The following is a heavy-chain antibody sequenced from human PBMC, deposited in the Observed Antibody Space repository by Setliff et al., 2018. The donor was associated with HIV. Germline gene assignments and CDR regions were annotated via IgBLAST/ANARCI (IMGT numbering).Heavy chain of an antibody. D-gene: IGHD1-26*01. J-gene: IGHJ6*02. CDR2: INPNSGVT. Sequence: ASVKVSCKASGYTFSDYFIHWVRQAPGQALEWMGRINPNSGVTTYAQNFQGRVAMTRDTSINTSYLELTRLRSDDTAVYYCARDSELGLNYHYGMDVWGQGTTVTVSS. V-gene: IGHV1-2*06. CDR1: GYTFSDYF. CDR3: ARDSELGLNYHYGMDV.